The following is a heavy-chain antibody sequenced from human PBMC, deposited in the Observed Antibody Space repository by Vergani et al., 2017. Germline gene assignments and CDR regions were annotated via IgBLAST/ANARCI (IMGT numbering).Heavy chain of an antibody. J-gene: IGHJ4*02. Sequence: QVQLVQFGAEVKKPGASVKVSCKASGYTFTGYYMHWVRQAPGQGLEWMGWINPNSGGTNYAQKFQGRVTMTRDTSISTAYMELSRLRSDDTAVYYCARDILNIVVVPAANILGLDYWGQGTLVTVSS. D-gene: IGHD2-2*01. CDR3: ARDILNIVVVPAANILGLDY. CDR2: INPNSGGT. CDR1: GYTFTGYY. V-gene: IGHV1-2*02.